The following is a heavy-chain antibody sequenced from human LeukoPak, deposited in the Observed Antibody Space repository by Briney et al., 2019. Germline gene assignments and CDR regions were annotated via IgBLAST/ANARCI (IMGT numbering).Heavy chain of an antibody. V-gene: IGHV3-20*04. Sequence: TGGSLRLSCATSGFTFDDYGMNWLSQAPGKGLEWVSNINWNGRNVDYADSVKGRFTISRDNAKNTLYLQMNSLTADDTAVYFCARDRFRDFWGQGTLVTVSS. CDR3: ARDRFRDF. CDR1: GFTFDDYG. CDR2: INWNGRNV. J-gene: IGHJ4*02.